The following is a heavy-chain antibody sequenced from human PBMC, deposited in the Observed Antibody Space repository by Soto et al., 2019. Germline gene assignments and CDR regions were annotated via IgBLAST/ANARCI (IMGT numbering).Heavy chain of an antibody. V-gene: IGHV3-23*01. CDR1: GFTFSNYA. CDR3: AGTYYYHDSGYYYYPFDY. J-gene: IGHJ4*02. D-gene: IGHD3-22*01. Sequence: HPGGSLRLSCAASGFTFSNYAMSWVRQAPGRGLEWVSGISGSGGSTYYADSVKGRFTISRDNSKNTLFLQMNSLRAEDTAVYYCAGTYYYHDSGYYYYPFDYWGQGTLVTVSS. CDR2: ISGSGGST.